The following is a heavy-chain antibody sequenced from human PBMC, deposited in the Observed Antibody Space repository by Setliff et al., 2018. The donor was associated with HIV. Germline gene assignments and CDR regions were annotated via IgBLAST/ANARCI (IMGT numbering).Heavy chain of an antibody. CDR3: VRKAEVGTTTHFDY. Sequence: PGGSLRLSCAASGFTFEDYGMSWVRQAPGKGLEWVSRINNDGSITSYADSGKGRFTISRDNAKNTLYLQMNSLRAEDTAVYYCVRKAEVGTTTHFDYWGQGTLVTVSS. D-gene: IGHD1-26*01. V-gene: IGHV3-74*01. J-gene: IGHJ4*02. CDR1: GFTFEDYG. CDR2: INNDGSIT.